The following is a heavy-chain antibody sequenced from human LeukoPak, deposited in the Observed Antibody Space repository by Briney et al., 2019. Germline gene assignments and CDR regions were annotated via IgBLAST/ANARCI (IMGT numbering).Heavy chain of an antibody. CDR3: ARRAQRWLQLPYFDY. J-gene: IGHJ4*02. V-gene: IGHV4-39*07. CDR1: GGSISSSSYY. Sequence: SETLSLTCTVSGGSISSSSYYWGWIRQPPGKGLEWIGSIYYSGSTYYNPSLKSRVTISVDTSKNQFSLKLSSVTAADTAVYYCARRAQRWLQLPYFDYWGQGTLVTVSS. CDR2: IYYSGST. D-gene: IGHD5-24*01.